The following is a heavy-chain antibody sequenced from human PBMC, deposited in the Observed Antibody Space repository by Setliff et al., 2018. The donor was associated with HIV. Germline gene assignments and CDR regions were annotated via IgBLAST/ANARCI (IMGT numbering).Heavy chain of an antibody. J-gene: IGHJ6*03. CDR3: ARVYGVTTLNYYYYYMDV. CDR1: GGSFSAYY. CDR2: ISHGGST. D-gene: IGHD4-17*01. V-gene: IGHV4-34*01. Sequence: SETLSLTCAVYGGSFSAYYWTWIRQPPGKGLEWIGEISHGGSTSYNPSLKSRVTISLDTSKNQFSLNLTSVTAADTAVYYCARVYGVTTLNYYYYYMDVWGKGTTGTVSS.